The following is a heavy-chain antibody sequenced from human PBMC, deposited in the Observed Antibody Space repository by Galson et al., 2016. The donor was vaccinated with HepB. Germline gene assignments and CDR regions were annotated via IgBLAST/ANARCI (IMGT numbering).Heavy chain of an antibody. Sequence: SVKVSCKASGGTFSSYVINWVRQAPGQGLEWMGGIIPIFGTAYYAQKFQGRVAITADESTSTAYMDLSSLTSEDTAVYYCARGWTYRGESTDYWGQGTLVTVSS. D-gene: IGHD3-16*01. CDR1: GGTFSSYV. CDR3: ARGWTYRGESTDY. J-gene: IGHJ4*02. V-gene: IGHV1-69*13. CDR2: IIPIFGTA.